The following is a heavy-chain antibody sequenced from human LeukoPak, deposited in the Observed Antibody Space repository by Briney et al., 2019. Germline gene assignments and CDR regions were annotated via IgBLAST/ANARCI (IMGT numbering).Heavy chain of an antibody. Sequence: SSETLSLTCAVYGGSFSGYYWSWIRQPPGKGLEWIGEINHSGSTNYNPSLKSRVTISVDTSKNQFSLELSSVTAADTAVYYCARLVVVAATLTHYAFDIWGQGTMVSVSS. CDR1: GGSFSGYY. J-gene: IGHJ3*02. V-gene: IGHV4-34*01. CDR2: INHSGST. D-gene: IGHD2-15*01. CDR3: ARLVVVAATLTHYAFDI.